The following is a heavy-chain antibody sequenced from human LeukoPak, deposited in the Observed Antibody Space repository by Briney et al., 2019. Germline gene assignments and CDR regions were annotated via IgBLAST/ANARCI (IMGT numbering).Heavy chain of an antibody. CDR1: GYTFTGYY. CDR2: INPNSGGT. CDR3: ARDVAAAGKVKYYYYYMDV. V-gene: IGHV1-2*06. Sequence: ASVKVSCKASGYTFTGYYMHWVRQAPGQGLEWMGRINPNSGGTNYAQKFQGRVTITTDESTSTAYMELSSLRSEDTAVYYCARDVAAAGKVKYYYYYMDVWGKGTTVTVSS. D-gene: IGHD6-13*01. J-gene: IGHJ6*03.